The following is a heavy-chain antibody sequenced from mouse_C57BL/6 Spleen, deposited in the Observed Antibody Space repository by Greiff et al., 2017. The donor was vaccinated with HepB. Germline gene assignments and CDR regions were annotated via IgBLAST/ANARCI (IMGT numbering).Heavy chain of an antibody. J-gene: IGHJ2*01. CDR1: GFTFSDYY. D-gene: IGHD1-1*01. CDR2: INYDGSST. CDR3: AREGNYYGSSLDY. V-gene: IGHV5-16*01. Sequence: EVKLVESAGGLVQPGSSMKLSCTASGFTFSDYYMAWVRQVPEKGLEWVANINYDGSSTYYLDSLKSRFIISRDNAKNILYLQMSSLKSEDTATYYCAREGNYYGSSLDYWGQGTTLTVSS.